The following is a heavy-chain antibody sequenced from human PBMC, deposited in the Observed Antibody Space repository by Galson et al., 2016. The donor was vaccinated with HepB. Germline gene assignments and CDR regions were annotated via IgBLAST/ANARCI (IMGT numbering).Heavy chain of an antibody. CDR3: ARRGSGIIRGIVAYYDYGMDV. D-gene: IGHD2-21*01. V-gene: IGHV5-51*01. Sequence: QSGAEVKKPGESLKISCKGSGYNFTNYWIGWVRQMPGKGLEWMGIINPGDSDTRYNPSIQGQVILSADKSINSAYLQWSSLEASDSAMYFCARRGSGIIRGIVAYYDYGMDVWGQGTRVTVSS. CDR2: INPGDSDT. J-gene: IGHJ6*02. CDR1: GYNFTNYW.